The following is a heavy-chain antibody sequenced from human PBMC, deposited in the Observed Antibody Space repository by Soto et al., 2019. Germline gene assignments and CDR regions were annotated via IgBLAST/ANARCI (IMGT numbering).Heavy chain of an antibody. Sequence: QVQLQQWGAGLLKPSETLSLTCAVYGGSFSGYYWSWIRQPPGKGLEWIGEINHSGSTNYNPSLKGRVTISVDTSKNQFSLKLSFVTAADTAVYYCARGRRIAARRGGGFDYWGRGPLVTVSS. CDR3: ARGRRIAARRGGGFDY. D-gene: IGHD6-6*01. V-gene: IGHV4-34*01. CDR1: GGSFSGYY. CDR2: INHSGST. J-gene: IGHJ4*02.